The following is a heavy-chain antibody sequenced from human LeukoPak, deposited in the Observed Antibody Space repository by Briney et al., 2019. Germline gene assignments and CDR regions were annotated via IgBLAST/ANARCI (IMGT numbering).Heavy chain of an antibody. CDR3: ARDQGTYCSGTSCYGGGFDY. CDR2: IYYSGST. D-gene: IGHD2-2*01. Sequence: PSETLSLTCTVSGGSISSHYWSWIRQPPGKGLEWIGYIYYSGSTNYNPSLKSRVTISVDTSKNQFSLKLSSVTAADTAVYYCARDQGTYCSGTSCYGGGFDYWGQGTLVTVSS. J-gene: IGHJ4*02. V-gene: IGHV4-59*11. CDR1: GGSISSHY.